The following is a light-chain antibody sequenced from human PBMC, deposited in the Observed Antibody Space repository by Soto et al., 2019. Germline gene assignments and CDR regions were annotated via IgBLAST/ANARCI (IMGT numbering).Light chain of an antibody. CDR1: QSVSSNY. CDR2: AAS. Sequence: EIVLTQSPGTLSLSPGERATPSCRASQSVSSNYLAWYQHKPGQGPRLLIYAASSRATGIPDRFSGSGSGTDFTLTISRLEPEDFALFYCQKYGSAFTFGPGTKVEIK. CDR3: QKYGSAFT. V-gene: IGKV3-20*01. J-gene: IGKJ3*01.